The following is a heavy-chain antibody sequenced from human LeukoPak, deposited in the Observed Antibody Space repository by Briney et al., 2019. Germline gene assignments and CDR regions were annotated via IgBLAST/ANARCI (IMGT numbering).Heavy chain of an antibody. CDR3: AKWGDYDILTGYYVSDF. CDR1: EFIIRNYA. J-gene: IGHJ4*02. D-gene: IGHD3-9*01. CDR2: ITGSGDTT. V-gene: IGHV3-23*01. Sequence: GASLRLSYAASEFIIRNYAMSWVRQAPGKGLEWVSAITGSGDTTYYADSVKGRFTISRDNSKNTLYVEMNTLRAEDTAVYYCAKWGDYDILTGYYVSDFWGQGTLVTVSS.